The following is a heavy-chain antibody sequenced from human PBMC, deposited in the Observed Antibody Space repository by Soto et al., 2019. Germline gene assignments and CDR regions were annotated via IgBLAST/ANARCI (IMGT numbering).Heavy chain of an antibody. V-gene: IGHV2-5*05. Sequence: QITLKESGPPLVKPTQTLTLTCTFSGFSLSTSGLGVGWIRQPPVKALEWLALIYCDDDKRYGPSLKSRLTITKDTSKNQVLLTMTHMDPVDKDTYYCANSNAHEVYWGYRGQGTLVTVSS. D-gene: IGHD2-8*02. J-gene: IGHJ4*02. CDR3: ANSNAHEVYWGY. CDR2: IYCDDDK. CDR1: GFSLSTSGLG.